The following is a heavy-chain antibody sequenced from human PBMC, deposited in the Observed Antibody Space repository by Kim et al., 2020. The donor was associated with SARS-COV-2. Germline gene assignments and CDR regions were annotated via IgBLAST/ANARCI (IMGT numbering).Heavy chain of an antibody. V-gene: IGHV3-66*01. D-gene: IGHD6-13*01. CDR3: ASGIAAAGAFDY. CDR2: IYSGGST. J-gene: IGHJ4*02. Sequence: GGSLRLSCAASGFTVSSNYMSWVRQAPGKGLEWVSVIYSGGSTYYTDSVKGRFTISRDNSKNTLYLQMNSLRAEDTGVYYCASGIAAAGAFDYWGQGTLVTVSS. CDR1: GFTVSSNY.